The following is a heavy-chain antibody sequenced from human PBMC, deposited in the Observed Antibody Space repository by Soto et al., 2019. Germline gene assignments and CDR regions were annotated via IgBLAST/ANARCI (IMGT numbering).Heavy chain of an antibody. J-gene: IGHJ4*02. CDR2: IDPSDSYT. CDR1: GYSFTSYW. D-gene: IGHD6-19*01. Sequence: GESLKISCQASGYSFTSYWISWVRQMPGKGLEWMGRIDPSDSYTNYSPSFQGHVTFSADKSISTAYLQWSSLKASDTAMYYCASHSSGFSFDYWGQGALVTVSS. V-gene: IGHV5-10-1*01. CDR3: ASHSSGFSFDY.